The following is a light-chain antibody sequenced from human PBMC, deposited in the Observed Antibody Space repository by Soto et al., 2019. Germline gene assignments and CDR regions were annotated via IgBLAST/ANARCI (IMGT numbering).Light chain of an antibody. CDR3: QQSYNSPPIT. CDR2: AAS. Sequence: DIQMTQSPSSLSASVGDRVTITCRAGQNIFSSLNWYQQKPGKAPKLLIYAASSLQSGVPSRFSGSGSGTDFTLTITSLQPEDFENYSCQQSYNSPPITFGQGTRLEIK. V-gene: IGKV1-39*01. CDR1: QNIFSS. J-gene: IGKJ5*01.